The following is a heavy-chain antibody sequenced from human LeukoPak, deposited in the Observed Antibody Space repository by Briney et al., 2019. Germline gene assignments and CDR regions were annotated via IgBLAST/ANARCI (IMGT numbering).Heavy chain of an antibody. V-gene: IGHV3-7*01. J-gene: IGHJ4*02. CDR3: AGDSGWGNDY. CDR2: IKQDGSEK. CDR1: GFTFSSNW. Sequence: GGSLRLSCAASGFTFSSNWMNWVRQAPGKGLEWVANIKQDGSEKYYVDSVKGRFTISRDNAKNSVYLQMNSLRAEDTAVYYCAGDSGWGNDYWGQGTLVTVSS. D-gene: IGHD6-19*01.